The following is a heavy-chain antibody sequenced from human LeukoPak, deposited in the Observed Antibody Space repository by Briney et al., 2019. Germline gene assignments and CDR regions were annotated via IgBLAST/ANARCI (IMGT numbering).Heavy chain of an antibody. J-gene: IGHJ6*03. CDR2: ISAYNGNT. V-gene: IGHV1-18*01. Sequence: ASVKVSCKASGYTFTSYGISWVRQAPGQGLEWMVWISAYNGNTNYAQMLQGRVTMTTDTSTSTAYMELRSLRSDDTAVYYCAREVSGGSGSSSNYYYYMDVWGKGTTVTVSS. CDR1: GYTFTSYG. D-gene: IGHD3-10*01. CDR3: AREVSGGSGSSSNYYYYMDV.